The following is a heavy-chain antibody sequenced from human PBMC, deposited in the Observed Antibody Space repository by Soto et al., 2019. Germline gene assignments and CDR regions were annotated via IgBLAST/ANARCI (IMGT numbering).Heavy chain of an antibody. V-gene: IGHV2-5*02. CDR2: IYWDNDK. CDR3: VHSRCGGDCLQSYSSHYYYGMDV. D-gene: IGHD2-21*02. J-gene: IGHJ6*02. CDR1: GFSLNTGGLG. Sequence: QITLKESGPTLVKPTQTLTLTCTFSGFSLNTGGLGVGWIRQPPGKALEWLALIYWDNDKRYSPSLKSRLTITKDTSKNQVLLTMTNMDPVDAATYYCVHSRCGGDCLQSYSSHYYYGMDVWGQGTTVTVSS.